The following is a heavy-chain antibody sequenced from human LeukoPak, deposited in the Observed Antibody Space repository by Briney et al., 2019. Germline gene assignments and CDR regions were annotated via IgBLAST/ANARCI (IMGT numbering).Heavy chain of an antibody. D-gene: IGHD3-22*01. Sequence: GGSLRLSCAASGFTFLSYGMHWVRQAPGKGLEWVAFIRYDGSNKYYADSVKGRFTISRDNSKNTLYLQMNSLRAEDTAVYYCARDFYDTSGYYYDYWGQGTLVTVSS. CDR1: GFTFLSYG. V-gene: IGHV3-30*02. CDR3: ARDFYDTSGYYYDY. CDR2: IRYDGSNK. J-gene: IGHJ4*02.